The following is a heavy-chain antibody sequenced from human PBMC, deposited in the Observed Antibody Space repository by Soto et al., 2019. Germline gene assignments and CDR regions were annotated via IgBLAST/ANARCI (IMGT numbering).Heavy chain of an antibody. D-gene: IGHD2-2*01. CDR2: IVVGSGNT. V-gene: IGHV1-58*01. J-gene: IGHJ6*02. Sequence: SEKVSCKASGFTITRPAVQWVRQARGQRLEWIGWIVVGSGNTNYAQKFQERVTITRDMSTSTAYMELSSLRSEDTAVYHCAADFPYSVPDARWGTGYYYYGMDVWGQGTTVTVSS. CDR1: GFTITRPA. CDR3: AADFPYSVPDARWGTGYYYYGMDV.